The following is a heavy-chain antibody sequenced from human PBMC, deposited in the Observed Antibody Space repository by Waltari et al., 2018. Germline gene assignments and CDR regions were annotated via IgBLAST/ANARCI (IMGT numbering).Heavy chain of an antibody. D-gene: IGHD4-17*01. CDR2: ISGSSVSI. V-gene: IGHV3-23*01. Sequence: EVQLLASGGGLVPPGGSPRVSCAGSGFIFCCCAMKWVRQAPGTGLGWVSSISGSSVSILYAVSVKGRFTISRDNSKNTLYLQMNGLRAEDTAIYYCARDTGVQYYYMEVWGKGTTVTVAS. CDR1: GFIFCCCA. J-gene: IGHJ6*03. CDR3: ARDTGVQYYYMEV.